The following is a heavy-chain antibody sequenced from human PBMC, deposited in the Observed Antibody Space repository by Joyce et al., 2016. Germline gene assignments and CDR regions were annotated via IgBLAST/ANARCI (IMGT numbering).Heavy chain of an antibody. CDR1: GFTFSNYA. J-gene: IGHJ6*02. CDR3: ARESEYYYGMDV. Sequence: QVQLVESGGGVVQPGRSLRLSCAASGFTFSNYAIHWVRQAPGKGLEWVAVMSFDGSSKYYADSVKGRFTISRDNSKNTLYLQMDSLRVDDTALYYCARESEYYYGMDVWGQGTTVIVSS. CDR2: MSFDGSSK. V-gene: IGHV3-30-3*01.